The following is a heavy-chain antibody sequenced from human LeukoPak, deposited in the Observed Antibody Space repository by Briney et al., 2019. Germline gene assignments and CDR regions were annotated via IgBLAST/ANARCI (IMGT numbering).Heavy chain of an antibody. V-gene: IGHV5-51*01. D-gene: IGHD4-17*01. CDR1: GYSLTSYW. J-gene: IGHJ5*02. Sequence: GESLKISCKGSGYSLTSYWIGWVRQMPGKGLEWMGIIYPGDSDTRYSPSFQGQVTISADKSISTAYLQWSSLKASDTAMYYCARQGDRDYGDYGVWFDPWGQGTLVTVSS. CDR2: IYPGDSDT. CDR3: ARQGDRDYGDYGVWFDP.